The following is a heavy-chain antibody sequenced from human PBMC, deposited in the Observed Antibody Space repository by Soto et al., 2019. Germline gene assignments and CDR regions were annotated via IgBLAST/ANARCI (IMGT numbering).Heavy chain of an antibody. CDR1: GYSFTSYW. Sequence: GESLKISCKGSGYSFTSYWISWVRQMPGKGLEWMGRIDPSDSYTNYSPSFQGHVTISADKSISTAYLQWSSLKASDTAMYYCARVYSSSSGAYYYYGMDVWGQGTTVTVYS. D-gene: IGHD6-6*01. V-gene: IGHV5-10-1*01. J-gene: IGHJ6*02. CDR3: ARVYSSSSGAYYYYGMDV. CDR2: IDPSDSYT.